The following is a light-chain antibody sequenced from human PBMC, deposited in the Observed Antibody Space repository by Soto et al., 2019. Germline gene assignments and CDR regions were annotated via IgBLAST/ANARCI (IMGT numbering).Light chain of an antibody. CDR1: QSVDSSY. CDR3: QHFGSSLGT. CDR2: GAS. J-gene: IGKJ1*01. Sequence: EIVWTQAPGTLSLSRGERATLSCRASQSVDSSYLAWYHQRPGQATRRLIYGASSRATGIPDRFSGSGSGTDFTLTISRLEPEDFAVYYCQHFGSSLGTFGQGTKVDIK. V-gene: IGKV3-20*01.